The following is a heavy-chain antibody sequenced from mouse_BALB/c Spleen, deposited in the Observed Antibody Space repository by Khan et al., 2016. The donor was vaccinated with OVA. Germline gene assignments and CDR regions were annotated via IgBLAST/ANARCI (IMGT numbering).Heavy chain of an antibody. CDR3: ARGRYDSLAY. CDR1: GYSFTDYL. D-gene: IGHD2-3*01. CDR2: INPGSGDT. V-gene: IGHV1-54*01. Sequence: QVQLQQSGAELVRPGTSVKVSCKASGYSFTDYLIDWVKQRPGQGLEWIGVINPGSGDTHYNEKFTGKATLTADKSSSTAYMQLSSLTSDDSAIYCCARGRYDSLAYWGQGTLVTVS. J-gene: IGHJ3*01.